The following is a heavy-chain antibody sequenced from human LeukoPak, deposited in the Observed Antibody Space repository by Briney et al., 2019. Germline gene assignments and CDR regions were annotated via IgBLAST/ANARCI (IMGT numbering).Heavy chain of an antibody. CDR2: FYSGGST. V-gene: IGHV3-53*01. CDR1: GFTVSNNY. CDR3: AREGVGYPDAFDI. Sequence: GGSLRLSCAASGFTVSNNYMSWVRQAPGKGLEWVSVFYSGGSTYYADSVKGRFTSSRDNSKNTLYLQMNSLRAEDTAVYYCAREGVGYPDAFDIWGQGTMVTVSS. D-gene: IGHD2-15*01. J-gene: IGHJ3*02.